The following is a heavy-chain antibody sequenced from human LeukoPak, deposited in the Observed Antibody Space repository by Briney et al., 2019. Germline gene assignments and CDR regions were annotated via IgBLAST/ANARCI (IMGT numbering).Heavy chain of an antibody. CDR1: GCTFSSYS. Sequence: GGSLRLSCAASGCTFSSYSMNWVRQAPGKGLEWVSSISSSSSYIYYADSVKGRFTISRDNAKNSLYLQMNSLRAEDTAVYYCARGEYYYGSGSYLPELNWFDPWGQGTLVTVSS. V-gene: IGHV3-21*01. D-gene: IGHD3-10*01. J-gene: IGHJ5*02. CDR2: ISSSSSYI. CDR3: ARGEYYYGSGSYLPELNWFDP.